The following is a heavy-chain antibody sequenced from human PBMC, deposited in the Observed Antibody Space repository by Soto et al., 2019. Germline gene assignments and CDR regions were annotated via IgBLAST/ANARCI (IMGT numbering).Heavy chain of an antibody. Sequence: GGSLRLSCAASGFTFSSYAMSWVRQAPGKGLEWVSAISGSGGSTYYADSVKGRFTISRDNSKNTLYLQMNSLRAEDTAVYYCAKDLHESKIVVVSLGSSPGRWGQGTLVTVSS. J-gene: IGHJ4*02. D-gene: IGHD3-22*01. CDR2: ISGSGGST. V-gene: IGHV3-23*01. CDR3: AKDLHESKIVVVSLGSSPGR. CDR1: GFTFSSYA.